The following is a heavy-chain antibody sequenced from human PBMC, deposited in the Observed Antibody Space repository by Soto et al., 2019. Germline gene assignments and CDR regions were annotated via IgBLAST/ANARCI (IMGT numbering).Heavy chain of an antibody. CDR2: INHSGST. CDR3: ARDRITMVRGRESWFDP. V-gene: IGHV4-34*01. J-gene: IGHJ5*02. D-gene: IGHD3-10*01. CDR1: GGSFSGYY. Sequence: SETLPLTCAFYGGSFSGYYWGWSPQPPGKGLGGMGEINHSGSTNYNPSLKSRVTISVDTSKNQFSLKLSSVTAADTAVYYCARDRITMVRGRESWFDPWGQRTLVTVSS.